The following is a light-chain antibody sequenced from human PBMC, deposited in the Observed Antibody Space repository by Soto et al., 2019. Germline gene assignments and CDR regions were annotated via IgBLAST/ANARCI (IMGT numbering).Light chain of an antibody. CDR2: DVT. J-gene: IGLJ2*01. Sequence: QSALTQPASVSGSPGQSITISCTGTSSDVGGYNYVSWYQQHPGKAPKLMIYDVTHRASGVSNRFSGSKSGNTASLTISGLQAEDDADYYCSSYRCCNTLVVFGRGTKLTVL. CDR1: SSDVGGYNY. V-gene: IGLV2-14*03. CDR3: SSYRCCNTLVV.